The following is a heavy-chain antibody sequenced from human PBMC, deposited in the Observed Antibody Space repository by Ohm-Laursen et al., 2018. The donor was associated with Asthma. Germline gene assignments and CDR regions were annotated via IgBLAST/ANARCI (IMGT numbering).Heavy chain of an antibody. CDR3: ARGNLEGLQ. J-gene: IGHJ4*02. CDR1: GFTFSSYG. V-gene: IGHV3-30*19. Sequence: SLRLSCAASGFTFSSYGMHWVRQAPGKGLEWVAVGGSYYDGGLKYYADSVNGRFTVSRDDSKNTLYLQMNSLRPDDTAVYYCARGNLEGLQWGQGTLVTVSS. D-gene: IGHD5-24*01. CDR2: GGSYYDGGLK.